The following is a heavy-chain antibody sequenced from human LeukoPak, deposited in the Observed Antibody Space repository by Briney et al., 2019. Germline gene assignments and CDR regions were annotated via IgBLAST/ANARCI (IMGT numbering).Heavy chain of an antibody. D-gene: IGHD3-22*01. CDR1: GGTFSSYA. CDR2: IIPIFGTA. V-gene: IGHV1-69*05. Sequence: SVKVSCKASGGTFSSYAISWVRQAPGQGLEWMGRIIPIFGTANYAQRLQGRVTITTDESTSTAYMELSSLRSEDTAVYYCASYDSSGYYRHDGYFDLWGRGTLVTVSS. CDR3: ASYDSSGYYRHDGYFDL. J-gene: IGHJ2*01.